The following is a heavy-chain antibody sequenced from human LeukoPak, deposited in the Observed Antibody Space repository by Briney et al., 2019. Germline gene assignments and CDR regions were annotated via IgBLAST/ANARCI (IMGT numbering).Heavy chain of an antibody. D-gene: IGHD3-3*01. CDR3: ARGGFLEWSSMDY. CDR2: IRYDGSNK. CDR1: GFTFSSYG. V-gene: IGHV3-30*02. Sequence: GGSLRLSCAASGFTFSSYGMHWVRQAPGKGLEWVAFIRYDGSNKYYADSVKGRFTISRDNSKNTLYLQMNSLRAEDTAVYYCARGGFLEWSSMDYWGQGTLVTVSS. J-gene: IGHJ4*02.